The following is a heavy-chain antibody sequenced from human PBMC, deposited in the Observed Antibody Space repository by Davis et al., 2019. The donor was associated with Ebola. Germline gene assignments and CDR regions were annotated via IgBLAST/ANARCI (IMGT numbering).Heavy chain of an antibody. CDR3: ARPAYSSSWYALYYYYYYGMDV. J-gene: IGHJ6*02. V-gene: IGHV3-30*04. CDR1: GFTFSSYA. D-gene: IGHD6-13*01. Sequence: PGGSLRLSCAASGFTFSSYAMHWVRQAPGKGLEWVAVISYDGSNKYYADSVKGRFTISRDNSKNTLYLQMNSLRAEDTAVYYCARPAYSSSWYALYYYYYYGMDVWGQGTTVTVSS. CDR2: ISYDGSNK.